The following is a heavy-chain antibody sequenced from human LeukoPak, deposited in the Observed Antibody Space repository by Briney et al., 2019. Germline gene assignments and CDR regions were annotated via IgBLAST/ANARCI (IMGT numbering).Heavy chain of an antibody. J-gene: IGHJ5*02. V-gene: IGHV4-4*07. CDR2: INTSGST. Sequence: SETLSLTCGLSTYSITSSYYWSWIRQLAGKGLELIGRINTSGSTNYNPSLKSRVTLTVEPSKNQSSPKLRSVTAADTAVYYCARDVMAQRLDWFYPWGPGTLVTVSS. CDR3: ARDVMAQRLDWFYP. CDR1: TYSITSSYY. D-gene: IGHD6-25*01.